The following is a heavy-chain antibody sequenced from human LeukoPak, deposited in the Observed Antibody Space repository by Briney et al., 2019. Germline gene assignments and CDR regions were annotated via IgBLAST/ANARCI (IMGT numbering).Heavy chain of an antibody. J-gene: IGHJ4*02. Sequence: ASVEVSCKASGYTFTGQYYIHWVRQAPGQGLEWMGWINPKSGDTNYAQKFQGRVTMARDTSISTAYMELTRLRYDDTAVYHCAREDIYTSLSLDYWGQGTLVTVSS. V-gene: IGHV1-2*02. CDR1: GYTFTGQYY. D-gene: IGHD2-2*02. CDR3: AREDIYTSLSLDY. CDR2: INPKSGDT.